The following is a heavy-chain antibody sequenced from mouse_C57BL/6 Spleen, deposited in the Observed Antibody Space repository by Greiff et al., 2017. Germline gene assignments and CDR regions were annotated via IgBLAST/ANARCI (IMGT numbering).Heavy chain of an antibody. CDR2: ILPGSGST. V-gene: IGHV1-9*01. J-gene: IGHJ2*01. CDR1: GYTFPGYW. CDR3: ARRTAQATDY. Sequence: QVQLQQSGAELMKPGASVKLSCKATGYTFPGYWIEWVKQRPGHGLEWIGEILPGSGSTNYNEKFKGKATLTADTSSNTAYMQLSSLTTESSAIYYCARRTAQATDYWGQGTTLTVSS. D-gene: IGHD3-2*02.